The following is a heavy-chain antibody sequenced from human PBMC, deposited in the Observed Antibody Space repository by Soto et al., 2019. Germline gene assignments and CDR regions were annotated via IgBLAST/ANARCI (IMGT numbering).Heavy chain of an antibody. CDR3: ARGSRGLWYFDY. Sequence: EVQLVESGGGLVKPGGSLRLSCAASGFTFSSYSMNWVRQAPGKGLEWVSSISSSSSYIYYADSVKGRFTISRDNAKNSLYLQMNSLRADDTAVYYCARGSRGLWYFDYWGQGTMVTVSS. J-gene: IGHJ4*02. V-gene: IGHV3-21*01. D-gene: IGHD3-10*01. CDR2: ISSSSSYI. CDR1: GFTFSSYS.